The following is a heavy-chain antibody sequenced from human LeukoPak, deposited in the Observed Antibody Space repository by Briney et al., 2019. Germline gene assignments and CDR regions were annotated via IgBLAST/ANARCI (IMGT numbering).Heavy chain of an antibody. Sequence: GASVKVSCKASGYTFTSYYMHWVRQAPGQGLEWMGIINPSGGSTSYAQKFQGRVTMTRDTSTSTVYMELSSLRSEDTAVYYCARGVYGDYTINPFDYWGQGTLVTVSS. D-gene: IGHD4-17*01. J-gene: IGHJ4*02. CDR3: ARGVYGDYTINPFDY. V-gene: IGHV1-46*01. CDR2: INPSGGST. CDR1: GYTFTSYY.